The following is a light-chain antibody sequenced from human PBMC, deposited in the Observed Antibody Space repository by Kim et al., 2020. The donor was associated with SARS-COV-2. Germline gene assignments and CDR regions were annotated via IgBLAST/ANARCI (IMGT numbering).Light chain of an antibody. Sequence: PGESASLTCWASQSIGDNLACYQQTDGQPPRLLIYDASTRATGIPARFSGSGSGTEFTLTISSLQSEDVAVYFCQQYNNWWTFGQGTKVDIK. CDR1: QSIGDN. J-gene: IGKJ1*01. CDR3: QQYNNWWT. V-gene: IGKV3-15*01. CDR2: DAS.